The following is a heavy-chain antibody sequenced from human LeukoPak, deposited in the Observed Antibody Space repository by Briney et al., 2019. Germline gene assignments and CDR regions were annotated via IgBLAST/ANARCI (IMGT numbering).Heavy chain of an antibody. CDR3: VRPMTLFSRRWFDP. CDR2: MNPNSGNT. J-gene: IGHJ5*02. V-gene: IGHV1-8*01. D-gene: IGHD3-22*01. CDR1: GYTFTSYD. Sequence: ASVKVSCKASGYTFTSYDINWVRQATGQGLEWMGWMNPNSGNTGYAQKFQGRVTMTRNTSISTAYMELSSLRSEDTAVYYCVRPMTLFSRRWFDPWGQGTLVTASS.